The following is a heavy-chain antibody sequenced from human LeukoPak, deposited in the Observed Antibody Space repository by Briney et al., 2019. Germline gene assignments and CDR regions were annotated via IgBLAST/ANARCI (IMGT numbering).Heavy chain of an antibody. CDR3: ARDSMVRGVIITRFFDY. CDR1: GFTFSSYS. D-gene: IGHD3-10*01. V-gene: IGHV3-21*01. Sequence: PGGSLGLSCAASGFTFSSYSMNWVRQAPGKGLEWVSSISSSSSYIYYADSVKGRFTISRDNAKNSLYLQMNSLRAEDTAVYYCARDSMVRGVIITRFFDYWGQGTLVTVSS. CDR2: ISSSSSYI. J-gene: IGHJ4*02.